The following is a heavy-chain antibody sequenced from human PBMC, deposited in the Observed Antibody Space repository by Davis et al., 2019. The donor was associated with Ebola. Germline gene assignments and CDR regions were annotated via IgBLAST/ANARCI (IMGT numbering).Heavy chain of an antibody. CDR1: GGSISSGGYY. CDR2: IYYSGST. CDR3: ARDEGSSWFNWFDP. V-gene: IGHV4-31*03. Sequence: MPSETLSLTCTVSGGSISSGGYYWSWIRQHPGKGLEWIGYIYYSGSTYYNPSLKSRVTISVDTSKNQFSLKLSSVAAADTAVYYCARDEGSSWFNWFDPWGQGTLVTVSS. D-gene: IGHD6-13*01. J-gene: IGHJ5*02.